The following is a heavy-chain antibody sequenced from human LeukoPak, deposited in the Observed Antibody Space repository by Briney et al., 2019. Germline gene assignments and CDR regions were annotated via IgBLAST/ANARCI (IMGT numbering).Heavy chain of an antibody. D-gene: IGHD2-15*01. CDR3: ATVAGDCSGGRCYLLRFDY. Sequence: GGSLRLSCAASGLIFSNYWVSWVRQAPGKGLEWVANIKLDGSTKDYVDSVKGRFTVSRDNAKNSLYLQMNSLRGDDTAVYYCATVAGDCSGGRCYLLRFDYWGQGTLVTVSS. CDR2: IKLDGSTK. J-gene: IGHJ4*02. V-gene: IGHV3-7*01. CDR1: GLIFSNYW.